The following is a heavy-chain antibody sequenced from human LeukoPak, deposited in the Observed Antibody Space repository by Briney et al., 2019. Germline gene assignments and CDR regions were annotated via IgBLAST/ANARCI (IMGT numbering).Heavy chain of an antibody. V-gene: IGHV3-30*03. J-gene: IGHJ4*02. CDR1: GFTFSSYG. CDR2: ISYGGSNK. Sequence: GRSLRLSCAASGFTFSSYGMHWVRQAPGKGLEWVAVISYGGSNKYYADSVKGRFTISRDNSKNTLYLQMNSLRAEDTAVYYCAIAGYSSGWYFDYWGQGTLVTVSS. D-gene: IGHD6-19*01. CDR3: AIAGYSSGWYFDY.